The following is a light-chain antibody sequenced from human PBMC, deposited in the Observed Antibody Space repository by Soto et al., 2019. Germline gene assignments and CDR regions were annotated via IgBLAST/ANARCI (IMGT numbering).Light chain of an antibody. Sequence: SYELTQPPSVSVSPGQTARITCSGDVLSDQYGYWYQQKPGQAPVLVMYKDSERPSGIPERFSGSSSGTTVTLTISGVQAEDEADYYCQSPDSSGTYLYVFGTGTKLTVL. V-gene: IGLV3-25*03. J-gene: IGLJ1*01. CDR2: KDS. CDR1: VLSDQY. CDR3: QSPDSSGTYLYV.